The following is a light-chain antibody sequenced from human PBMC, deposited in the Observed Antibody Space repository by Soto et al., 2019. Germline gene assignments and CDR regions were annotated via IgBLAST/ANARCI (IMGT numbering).Light chain of an antibody. V-gene: IGKV2D-29*01. CDR1: QXLLSSGGETY. CDR3: MQRSHVPIT. CDR2: EVS. Sequence: DIVMSQTPLSLSVTPGQPASISCRSIQXLLSSGGETYLFWYLQKPGQPPQLLMYEVSNRFSGVPDRFSGSGSGTDFTLKISRVEAEDVGVYYCMQRSHVPITFGQGTRLEIK. J-gene: IGKJ5*01.